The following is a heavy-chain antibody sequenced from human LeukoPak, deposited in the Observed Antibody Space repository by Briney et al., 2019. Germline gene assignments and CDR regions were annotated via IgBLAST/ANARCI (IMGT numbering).Heavy chain of an antibody. J-gene: IGHJ4*02. CDR3: ARAWGIVGAD. CDR1: GFTFSSHW. D-gene: IGHD1-26*01. CDR2: INQDGSQK. Sequence: GGSLRLSCAGSGFTFSSHWIGWVRQAPGKGLEWVAHINQDGSQKYYVDSVEGRFAISRDNAKNSLYLQMNSLRAEDTAIYYCARAWGIVGADWGQGTLVTVSS. V-gene: IGHV3-7*01.